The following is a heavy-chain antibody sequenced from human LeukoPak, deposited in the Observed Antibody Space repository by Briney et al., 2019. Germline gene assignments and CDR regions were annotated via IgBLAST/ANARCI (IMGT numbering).Heavy chain of an antibody. CDR2: ISYDGSNK. J-gene: IGHJ4*02. Sequence: GGSLRLSCAASGFTFSSYAMHWVRQAPGKGLEWVAVISYDGSNKYYADSVKGRFTISRDNSKNTLYLQMNSLRAEDTAVYYCVREGDLGYCSSTSCYEFDYWGQGTLVTVSS. CDR3: VREGDLGYCSSTSCYEFDY. V-gene: IGHV3-30*04. CDR1: GFTFSSYA. D-gene: IGHD2-2*01.